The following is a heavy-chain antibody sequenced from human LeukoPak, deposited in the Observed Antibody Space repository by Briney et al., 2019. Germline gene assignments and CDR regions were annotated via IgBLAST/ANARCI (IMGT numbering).Heavy chain of an antibody. Sequence: GGSLRLSCAASGFTFSSYWMSWVRQAPGKGLEWVAVISYDATNKYYADSVKGRFTISRDNSKDTLYLLMDSLRAEDTAVYYCARDQSAGYSSSGSSSWGRLGDWGQGTLVTVSS. CDR1: GFTFSSYW. J-gene: IGHJ4*02. CDR3: ARDQSAGYSSSGSSSWGRLGD. V-gene: IGHV3-30-3*01. CDR2: ISYDATNK. D-gene: IGHD6-13*01.